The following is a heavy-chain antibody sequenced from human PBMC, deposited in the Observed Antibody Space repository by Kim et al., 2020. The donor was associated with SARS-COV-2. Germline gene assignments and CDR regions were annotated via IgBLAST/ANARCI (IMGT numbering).Heavy chain of an antibody. J-gene: IGHJ5*02. CDR3: ARTVTIFGVVAWFDP. D-gene: IGHD3-3*01. V-gene: IGHV3-7*01. Sequence: VDSGKGRFTISEDNAKNSLYRQMNSLRAEDTAVYYCARTVTIFGVVAWFDPWGQGTLVTVSS.